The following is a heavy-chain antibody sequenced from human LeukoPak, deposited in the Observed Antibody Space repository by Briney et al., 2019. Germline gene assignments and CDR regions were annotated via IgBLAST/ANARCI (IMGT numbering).Heavy chain of an antibody. V-gene: IGHV4-59*01. J-gene: IGHJ6*03. Sequence: SEILSLTCSVSGGSMNSYYWSWIRQSPGKGLEWIGYIYNSGSTNYNPSLQSRVTISVDTSKNQFSLKLYSVTAADTAVYYCARGKVNFGLPRTSYYYYMDVWGKGTTVTVSS. CDR1: GGSMNSYY. CDR3: ARGKVNFGLPRTSYYYYMDV. D-gene: IGHD3-10*01. CDR2: IYNSGST.